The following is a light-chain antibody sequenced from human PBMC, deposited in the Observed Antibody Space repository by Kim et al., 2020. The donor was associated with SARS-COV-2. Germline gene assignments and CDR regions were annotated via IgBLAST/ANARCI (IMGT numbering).Light chain of an antibody. CDR2: QDF. CDR3: QAWDSGTVV. Sequence: SYELTQPPSVSVSPGQTVSITCSGDKLGEKYSCWYQQKSGQSPVLVIYQDFKRPSGIPERFSGSNFGNTATLTISGTQAVEEADYYCQAWDSGTVVFGGWTQLTVL. V-gene: IGLV3-1*01. J-gene: IGLJ2*01. CDR1: KLGEKY.